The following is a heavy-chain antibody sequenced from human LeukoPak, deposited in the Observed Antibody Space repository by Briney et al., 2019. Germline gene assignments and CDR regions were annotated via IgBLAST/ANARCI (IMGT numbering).Heavy chain of an antibody. CDR1: GGSISSAGYY. Sequence: SETLSLTCTVSGGSISSAGYYWRWIRQHPGKGLEWIGYIYYSGSTYYNPSLKSRVSISVDTSKIQFSLNLSSVTAADTAVYFCARSTSSFGGDAFDIWGQGTMVTVSS. CDR3: ARSTSSFGGDAFDI. CDR2: IYYSGST. V-gene: IGHV4-31*03. J-gene: IGHJ3*02. D-gene: IGHD3-10*01.